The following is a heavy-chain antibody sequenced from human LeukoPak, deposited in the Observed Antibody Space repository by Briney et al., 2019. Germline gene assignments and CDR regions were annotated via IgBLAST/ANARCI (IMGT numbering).Heavy chain of an antibody. CDR2: IYYSGST. CDR1: GGSISSYY. V-gene: IGHV4-59*01. D-gene: IGHD6-13*01. CDR3: AGCSKAGIAAAGSPYYYYGMDV. Sequence: PSETLSLTCTVSGGSISSYYWSWIRQPPGKGLEWIGYIYYSGSTNYNPSLKSRVTISVDTSKNQFSLKLSSVTAADTAVYYCAGCSKAGIAAAGSPYYYYGMDVWGQGTTVTVSS. J-gene: IGHJ6*02.